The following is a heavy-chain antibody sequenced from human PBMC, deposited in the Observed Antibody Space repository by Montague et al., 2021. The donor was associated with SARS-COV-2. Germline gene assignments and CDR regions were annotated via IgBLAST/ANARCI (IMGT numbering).Heavy chain of an antibody. Sequence: SETLSLTCTVSGGSISSSSYYWGWIRQPPGKGLEWIGSIYYSGSTYYNPSLKSRVTISVDTSKNQFYLKLSSVTAADTAVYYCARDQGYNWNDYYYYGMDVWGQGTTVTVSS. CDR3: ARDQGYNWNDYYYYGMDV. CDR2: IYYSGST. J-gene: IGHJ6*02. D-gene: IGHD1-20*01. V-gene: IGHV4-39*07. CDR1: GGSISSSSYY.